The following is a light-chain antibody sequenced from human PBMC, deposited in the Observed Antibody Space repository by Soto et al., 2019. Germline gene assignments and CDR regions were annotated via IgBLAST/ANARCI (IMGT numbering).Light chain of an antibody. CDR2: SVS. CDR1: QSVTTSY. J-gene: IGKJ1*01. Sequence: IVLTQSPGTLSLSPGERATLSCRASQSVTTSYLAWYQQKPGQAPRLLVHSVSDRATGIPDRFSGSGSGTDFTLTISRLEPEDFAVYYWQHYGNSRWTFGQGTKVEIK. CDR3: QHYGNSRWT. V-gene: IGKV3-20*01.